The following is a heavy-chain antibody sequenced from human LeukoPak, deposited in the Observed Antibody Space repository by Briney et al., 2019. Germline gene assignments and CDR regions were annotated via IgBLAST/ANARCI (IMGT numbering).Heavy chain of an antibody. Sequence: SETLSLTCNVSGGSIRGYYWSWIRQPPGKGLEWIGYIYSSGSTNYNPSLKSRVTMSVDTSKNQFTLRLSSVTAADTAMYYCARRGHCRGGDCFTGAFDIWGQGSKVTVSS. J-gene: IGHJ3*02. V-gene: IGHV4-59*12. D-gene: IGHD2-21*02. CDR1: GGSIRGYY. CDR2: IYSSGST. CDR3: ARRGHCRGGDCFTGAFDI.